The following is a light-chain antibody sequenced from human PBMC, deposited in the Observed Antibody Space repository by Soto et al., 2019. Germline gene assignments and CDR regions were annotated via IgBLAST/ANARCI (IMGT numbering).Light chain of an antibody. CDR2: EVS. CDR1: SSDVGSYNR. J-gene: IGLJ1*01. CDR3: SLYTSSSTIYV. V-gene: IGLV2-18*01. Sequence: QSALTQPPSVSGSPGQSVTISCTGTSSDVGSYNRVSWYQQPPGTAPKLMIYEVSNRPSGVPDRFSGSKSGNTASLTISGLQAEDEADYYCSLYTSSSTIYVFGTGTRSPS.